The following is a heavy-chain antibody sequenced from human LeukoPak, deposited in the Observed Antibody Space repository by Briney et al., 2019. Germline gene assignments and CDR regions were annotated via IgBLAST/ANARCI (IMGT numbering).Heavy chain of an antibody. V-gene: IGHV3-23*01. CDR3: AKSRNGDYAQYFDY. Sequence: PGGSLRLSCAASGFTFSSYAMSWVRQAPGKGLEWVLAISGSGGRTYYADSVKGRFTISRDNSKNTLYLQMNSLRAEDTAVYYCAKSRNGDYAQYFDYWGQGTLVTVSS. J-gene: IGHJ4*02. CDR1: GFTFSSYA. CDR2: ISGSGGRT. D-gene: IGHD4-17*01.